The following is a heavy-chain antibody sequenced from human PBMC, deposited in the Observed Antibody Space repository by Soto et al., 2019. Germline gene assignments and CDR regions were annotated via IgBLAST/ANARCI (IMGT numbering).Heavy chain of an antibody. CDR3: ARHARNYDSSGYYSN. J-gene: IGHJ4*02. CDR1: GGSISSSSYY. V-gene: IGHV4-39*01. Sequence: SETLSLTCTVSGGSISSSSYYWGWIRQPPGKGLEWIGSIYYSGSTYYNPSLKSRVTISVDTSKNQFSLKLSSVTAADTAVYYCARHARNYDSSGYYSNWGQGTLVTVSS. D-gene: IGHD3-22*01. CDR2: IYYSGST.